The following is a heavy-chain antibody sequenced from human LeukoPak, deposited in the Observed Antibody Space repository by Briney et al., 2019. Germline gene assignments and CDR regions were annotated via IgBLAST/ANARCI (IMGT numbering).Heavy chain of an antibody. D-gene: IGHD3-16*01. CDR3: TRVAGWLIDY. J-gene: IGHJ4*02. V-gene: IGHV4-59*01. CDR2: FYNSGRS. Sequence: ETLSLTCNVSDDSISDYYRGWIRQPPGTGLEWIGYFYNSGRSTYNPSLKSRVTISADTSKNHFSLKLNSVTTADTAVYYCTRVAGWLIDYWGQRTLVTVSS. CDR1: DDSISDYY.